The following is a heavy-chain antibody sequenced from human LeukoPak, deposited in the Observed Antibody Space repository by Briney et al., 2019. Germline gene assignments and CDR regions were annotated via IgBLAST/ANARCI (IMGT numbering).Heavy chain of an antibody. V-gene: IGHV3-66*03. J-gene: IGHJ5*02. CDR3: ARDYYGP. Sequence: GGSLRLSCAASGFTVSNNYMRWVRQAPGKGLEWVSSIYSRGSTSYVDSVKGRFTISRNNSKNTLFLQLNSLRVEDTAVYYCARDYYGPWGQGTLVTVSS. CDR1: GFTVSNNY. CDR2: IYSRGST. D-gene: IGHD3-22*01.